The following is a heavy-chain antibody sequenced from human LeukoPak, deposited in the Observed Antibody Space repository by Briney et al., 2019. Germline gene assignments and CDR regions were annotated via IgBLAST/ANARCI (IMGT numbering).Heavy chain of an antibody. Sequence: GGSLRLSCTASGFTFGDYAMSWVRQAPGKGLEWVGFIISKAYGGTTDYAASVKGRFTISRDDSKSIAYLQMNSLKTEDTAVYYCTRPYGSGSYHWFDPWGQGTLVTVSS. CDR2: IISKAYGGTT. J-gene: IGHJ5*02. CDR1: GFTFGDYA. V-gene: IGHV3-49*04. CDR3: TRPYGSGSYHWFDP. D-gene: IGHD3-10*01.